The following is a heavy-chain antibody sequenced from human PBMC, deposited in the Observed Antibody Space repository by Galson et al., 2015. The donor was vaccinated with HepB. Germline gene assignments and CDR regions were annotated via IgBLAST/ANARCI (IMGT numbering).Heavy chain of an antibody. V-gene: IGHV3-21*01. Sequence: SLRLSCAASGFTFSNSGMNWVRQAPGKGLEWVSSISTDSVYKYYADSLKGRFTVSRDNAKRSLYLQINSLRAEDTAVYYCARDEHSSSFDWGQGTLVTVSS. D-gene: IGHD6-13*01. CDR3: ARDEHSSSFD. CDR2: ISTDSVYK. J-gene: IGHJ4*02. CDR1: GFTFSNSG.